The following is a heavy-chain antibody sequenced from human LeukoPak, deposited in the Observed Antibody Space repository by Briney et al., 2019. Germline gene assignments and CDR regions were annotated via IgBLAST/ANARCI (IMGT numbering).Heavy chain of an antibody. CDR3: ARLPRDYDILTGAYYYYMDV. Sequence: GGSLRLSCAASGFTFSSYSMSWVRQAPGKGLEWVSAISGSGGSTYYADSVKGRFTISRDNSKNTLYLQMNSLRAEDTAVYYCARLPRDYDILTGAYYYYMDVWVKGTTVTISS. V-gene: IGHV3-23*01. CDR2: ISGSGGST. D-gene: IGHD3-9*01. J-gene: IGHJ6*03. CDR1: GFTFSSYS.